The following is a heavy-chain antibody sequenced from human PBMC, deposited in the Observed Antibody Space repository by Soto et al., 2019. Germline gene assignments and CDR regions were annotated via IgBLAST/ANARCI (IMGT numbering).Heavy chain of an antibody. D-gene: IGHD3-10*01. V-gene: IGHV3-30*18. J-gene: IGHJ6*02. CDR3: AKDKSGDNYYYYYGMDV. Sequence: SCAASGFTFSSYVMHWVRQAPGKGLEWVAVISYDGSNKYYADSVKGRFTISRDNSKNTLYLQMNSLRAEDTAVYYCAKDKSGDNYYYYYGMDVWGQGTTVTVSS. CDR1: GFTFSSYV. CDR2: ISYDGSNK.